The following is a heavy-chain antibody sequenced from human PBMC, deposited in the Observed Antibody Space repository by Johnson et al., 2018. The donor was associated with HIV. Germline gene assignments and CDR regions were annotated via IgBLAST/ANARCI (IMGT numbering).Heavy chain of an antibody. Sequence: QVQLVESGGGLVQPGRSLRLSCAASGLNFRYYPMHWVRQAPGKGLEWMAVISYDGSNKYYADSVKGRFTISRDNSKNTLYVQMNSLRPEDTAVYYCARDREYGLAWGWALDIWGQGTMVTVSS. V-gene: IGHV3-30*04. CDR2: ISYDGSNK. CDR3: ARDREYGLAWGWALDI. CDR1: GLNFRYYP. D-gene: IGHD6-19*01. J-gene: IGHJ3*02.